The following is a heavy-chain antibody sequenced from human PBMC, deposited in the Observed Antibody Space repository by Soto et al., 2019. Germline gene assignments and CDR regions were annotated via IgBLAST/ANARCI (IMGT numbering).Heavy chain of an antibody. CDR1: GGSFSDYY. D-gene: IGHD3-3*01. Sequence: SETLSLTCAVYGGSFSDYYWSWIRQPPGKGLDWIGEINHGGSTNYNPSLKSRVTISVDTSKNQFSLKLSSVTAADTAVYYCARGKPFGHYAMDVWGQGTTVTSP. CDR3: ARGKPFGHYAMDV. V-gene: IGHV4-34*01. CDR2: INHGGST. J-gene: IGHJ6*02.